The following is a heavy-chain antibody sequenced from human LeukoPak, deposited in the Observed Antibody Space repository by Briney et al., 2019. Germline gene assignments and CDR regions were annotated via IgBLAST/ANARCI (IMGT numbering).Heavy chain of an antibody. CDR1: GGSISSYY. Sequence: SETLSLTCTVSGGSISSYYWSWIRQPPGKGLEWIGYIYYSGSTNYNPSLKSRVTISVDTSKNQFSLKLSSVTAADTAVYYCARDPGPVVAATLYYYYGMDVWGQGTTVTVSS. CDR2: IYYSGST. CDR3: ARDPGPVVAATLYYYYGMDV. J-gene: IGHJ6*02. V-gene: IGHV4-59*01. D-gene: IGHD2-15*01.